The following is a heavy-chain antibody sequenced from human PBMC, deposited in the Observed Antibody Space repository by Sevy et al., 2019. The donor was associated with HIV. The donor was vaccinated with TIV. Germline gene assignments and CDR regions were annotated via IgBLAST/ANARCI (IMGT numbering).Heavy chain of an antibody. CDR1: GFTFDDYA. CDR3: EKDITGLAVAGTGYYYYGMDV. CDR2: ISWNSGSI. D-gene: IGHD6-19*01. V-gene: IGHV3-9*01. J-gene: IGHJ6*02. Sequence: GGSLRLSCAASGFTFDDYAMHWVRQAPGKGLEWVSGISWNSGSIGYADSVKGRFTISSDNAKNSLYLQMKSLRAEDTALYYCEKDITGLAVAGTGYYYYGMDVWGQGTTVTVSS.